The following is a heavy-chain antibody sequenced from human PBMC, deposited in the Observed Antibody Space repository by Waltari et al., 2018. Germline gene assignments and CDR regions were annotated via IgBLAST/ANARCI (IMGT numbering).Heavy chain of an antibody. V-gene: IGHV3-11*04. Sequence: QVQLVESGGGLVKPGGSLRLSCAASGFTFSDYYMSWIRQAPGKGLGGVSYMSSSVSPIFYADSVKGRFTISRDNAKNSLYLQMNSLRAEDTAVYYCAKDGMTGTIDYWGQGILVTVSS. CDR1: GFTFSDYY. CDR3: AKDGMTGTIDY. CDR2: MSSSVSPI. J-gene: IGHJ4*02. D-gene: IGHD1-7*01.